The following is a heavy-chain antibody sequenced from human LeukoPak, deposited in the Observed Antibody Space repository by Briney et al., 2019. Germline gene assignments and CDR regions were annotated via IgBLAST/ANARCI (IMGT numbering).Heavy chain of an antibody. J-gene: IGHJ4*02. CDR1: GSSISLYY. Sequence: PSETLSLTCTVSGSSISLYYWTWIRQPPGKGLEWIGYMYYGGSSNYNPSLKSRVTISVDASKNQFSLRLTSVTAADTAVYYCARDSVVKGLYYFDYWGQGTLVTVSS. CDR3: ARDSVVKGLYYFDY. CDR2: MYYGGSS. D-gene: IGHD2/OR15-2a*01. V-gene: IGHV4-59*12.